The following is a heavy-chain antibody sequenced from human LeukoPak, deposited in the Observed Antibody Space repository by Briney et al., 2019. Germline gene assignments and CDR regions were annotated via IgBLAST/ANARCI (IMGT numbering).Heavy chain of an antibody. V-gene: IGHV1-18*04. CDR3: ARVGYNWNDDYYFDY. J-gene: IGHJ4*02. Sequence: GASVKVSCKASGYTFTSYGISWVRQAPGQGLERMGWISAYNGNTNYAQKLQGRVTMTTDTSTSTAYMELRSLRSDDTAVYYCARVGYNWNDDYYFDYWGQGTLVTVSS. CDR2: ISAYNGNT. D-gene: IGHD1-1*01. CDR1: GYTFTSYG.